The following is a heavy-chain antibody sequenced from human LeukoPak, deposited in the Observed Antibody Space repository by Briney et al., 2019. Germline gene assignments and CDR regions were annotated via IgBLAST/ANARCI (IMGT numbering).Heavy chain of an antibody. D-gene: IGHD1-26*01. J-gene: IGHJ4*02. CDR1: GGSMSSYY. CDR2: IYYSGST. V-gene: IGHV4-59*01. CDR3: ASVLSGSYFGY. Sequence: SETLSLTCTVSGGSMSSYYWSWIRQPPGKGLEWIGYIYYSGSTNYNPSLKSRVTISVDTSKNQFSLKLSSVTAADTAVYYCASVLSGSYFGYWGQGTLVTVSS.